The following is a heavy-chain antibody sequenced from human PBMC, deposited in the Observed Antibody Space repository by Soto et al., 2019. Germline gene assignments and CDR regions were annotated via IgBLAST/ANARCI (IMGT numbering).Heavy chain of an antibody. D-gene: IGHD2-2*01. CDR3: ARTYCSSASCYGLYYFGMDV. CDR1: GYSITNGYY. J-gene: IGHJ6*02. V-gene: IGHV4-38-2*01. CDR2: IYHSGST. Sequence: SETLSLTCAVSGYSITNGYYWGWIRQPPGMGLEWIGSIYHSGSTSYNPSLRSRVTISVVTSKNQFSLKLRSVTAADTAVYYCARTYCSSASCYGLYYFGMDVWGQGTTVTVSS.